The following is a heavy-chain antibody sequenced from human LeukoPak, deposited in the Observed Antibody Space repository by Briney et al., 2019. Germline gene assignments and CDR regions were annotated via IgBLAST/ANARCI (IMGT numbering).Heavy chain of an antibody. J-gene: IGHJ4*02. V-gene: IGHV3-53*01. Sequence: GGSLRLSCAASGFTVSSNYMSWVRQAPGKELEWVSVIYSDGTTYYADSVEGRFTISRDNSKNTLYLQMNSLRAEDTAVYYCARYRLDTAMVIFYFDYWGQGTLVTVSS. CDR3: ARYRLDTAMVIFYFDY. D-gene: IGHD5-18*01. CDR1: GFTVSSNY. CDR2: IYSDGTT.